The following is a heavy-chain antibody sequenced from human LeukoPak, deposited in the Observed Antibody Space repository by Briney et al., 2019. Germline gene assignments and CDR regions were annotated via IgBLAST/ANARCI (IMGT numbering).Heavy chain of an antibody. CDR3: AHSKRGGGYYINAFAV. CDR2: SYSGGNT. D-gene: IGHD1-26*01. V-gene: IGHV4-59*01. CDR1: GASTSAYY. Sequence: PSETLTLPCTVSGASTSAYYWSWIRQPPGKGLEWIGYSYSGGNTNYNPSLKRRVTISIDTSENQFSLRLTSVTAADTAIYFCAHSKRGGGYYINAFAVWPQGALVTISS. J-gene: IGHJ3*01.